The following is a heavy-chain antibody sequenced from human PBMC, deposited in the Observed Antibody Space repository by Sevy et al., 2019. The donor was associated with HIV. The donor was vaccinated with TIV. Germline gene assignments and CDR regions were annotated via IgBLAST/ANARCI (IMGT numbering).Heavy chain of an antibody. D-gene: IGHD2-2*01. J-gene: IGHJ4*02. CDR1: GGSVRSSPYY. Sequence: SETLSLTCSVSGGSVRSSPYYWGWIRQSPGKGLEWIGSTYYSGSTYYNPSLKSRVMISVDTSRSQFSLKLISVTAADTAVYYCAASLPLNVVCSSTSCYGAFDYWGQGTAVTVSS. CDR3: AASLPLNVVCSSTSCYGAFDY. V-gene: IGHV4-39*01. CDR2: TYYSGST.